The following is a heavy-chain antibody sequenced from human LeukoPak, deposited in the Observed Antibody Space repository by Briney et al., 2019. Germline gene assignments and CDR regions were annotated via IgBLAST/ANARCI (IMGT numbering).Heavy chain of an antibody. CDR1: GFSFSIYG. CDR2: ISGSGGNI. J-gene: IGHJ4*02. CDR3: TRRGYDSSGYLADY. Sequence: GGTLRLSCAASGFSFSIYGMSWVRQTPGKGLEWVSGISGSGGNIYYTDSVKGRFTISRDNTKNTLYLQMNSLKTEDTAVYYCTRRGYDSSGYLADYWGQGTLVTVSS. D-gene: IGHD3-22*01. V-gene: IGHV3-23*01.